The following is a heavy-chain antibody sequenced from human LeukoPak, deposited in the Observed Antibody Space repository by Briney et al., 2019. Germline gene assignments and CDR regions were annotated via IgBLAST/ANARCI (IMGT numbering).Heavy chain of an antibody. CDR3: ARERRGGHSFGQYYYYYGMDV. CDR1: GFTFGSYG. J-gene: IGHJ6*02. D-gene: IGHD5-18*01. V-gene: IGHV3-30*03. CDR2: ISYDGSNK. Sequence: PGGSLRLSCAASGFTFGSYGMHWVRQAPGKGLEWVAVISYDGSNKYYADSVKGRFTISRDNSKNTLYLQMNSLRAEDTAVYYCARERRGGHSFGQYYYYYGMDVWGQGTTVTVSS.